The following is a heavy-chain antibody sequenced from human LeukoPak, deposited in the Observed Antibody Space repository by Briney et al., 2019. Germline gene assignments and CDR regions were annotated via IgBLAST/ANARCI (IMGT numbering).Heavy chain of an antibody. J-gene: IGHJ4*02. V-gene: IGHV4-30-4*07. D-gene: IGHD3-22*01. CDR1: GGSISSGGYS. CDR2: IYNSGTT. CDR3: ARDAYDSSGYSFDY. Sequence: SETLSLTCVVSGGSISSGGYSWNWIRQPPGKGLEWIGYIYNSGTTSYNPSLKSRVTVSVDTSKNQFSLKLSSVTAADTAVYYCARDAYDSSGYSFDYWGQGTLVTVSS.